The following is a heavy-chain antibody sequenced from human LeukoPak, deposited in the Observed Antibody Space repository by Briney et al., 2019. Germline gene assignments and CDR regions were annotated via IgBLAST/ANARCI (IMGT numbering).Heavy chain of an antibody. D-gene: IGHD4-17*01. CDR3: ARASRYGDYVCWFDP. V-gene: IGHV1-69*13. J-gene: IGHJ5*02. Sequence: SVKVSCKASGYTFTSYGISWVRQAPGQGLEWMGGIIPIFGTANYAQKFQGRVTITADESTSTAYMELSSLRSEDTAVYYCARASRYGDYVCWFDPWGQGTVLTVSA. CDR2: IIPIFGTA. CDR1: GYTFTSYG.